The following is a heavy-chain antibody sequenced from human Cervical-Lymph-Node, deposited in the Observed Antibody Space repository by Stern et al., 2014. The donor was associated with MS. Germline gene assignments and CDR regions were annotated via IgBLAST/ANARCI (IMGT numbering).Heavy chain of an antibody. Sequence: VQLVESGGGVVQPGRSQGLSCAASGFTFSAYAMHWVRQAPGKGLECVAFISADGSTKFYADSVKGRFTISRDNSKNTLFLQMNSLKIEDTAVYYCARDGRPVWGQGTLVAVSS. V-gene: IGHV3-30-3*01. CDR1: GFTFSAYA. CDR3: ARDGRPV. CDR2: ISADGSTK. J-gene: IGHJ4*02.